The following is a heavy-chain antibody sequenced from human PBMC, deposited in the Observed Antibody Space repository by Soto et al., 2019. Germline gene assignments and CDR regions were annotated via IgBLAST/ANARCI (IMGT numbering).Heavy chain of an antibody. Sequence: QVHLVESGGGVGQPGGSLRLSCAASEFSFSSYAMHWIRQAPGKGLEWVAVISFDGNIIHYEDSVKGRFIISRDNSKNTLYLQMHSLSGEDTAVYYCARIFDTLTYYFDYWGQGTLVTVSS. D-gene: IGHD3-3*01. CDR3: ARIFDTLTYYFDY. V-gene: IGHV3-30-3*01. CDR1: EFSFSSYA. CDR2: ISFDGNII. J-gene: IGHJ4*02.